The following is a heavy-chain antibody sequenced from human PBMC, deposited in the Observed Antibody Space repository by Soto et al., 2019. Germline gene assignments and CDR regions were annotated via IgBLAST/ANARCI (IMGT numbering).Heavy chain of an antibody. J-gene: IGHJ4*02. CDR2: ISSSSSTI. Sequence: EVQLVESGGGLVQPGGSLRLSCAASGFTFSSYSMNWVRQAPGKGLEWVSYISSSSSTIYYADSVKGRFTISRDNAKNSLSLQMNCLRDEDTAVYYCARASPRYIDYWGQGTLVTVSS. CDR1: GFTFSSYS. V-gene: IGHV3-48*02. CDR3: ARASPRYIDY. D-gene: IGHD1-20*01.